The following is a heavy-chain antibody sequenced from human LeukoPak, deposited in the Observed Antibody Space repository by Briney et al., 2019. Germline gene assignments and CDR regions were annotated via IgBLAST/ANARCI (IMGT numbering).Heavy chain of an antibody. CDR3: ARALPGDVEAFDI. J-gene: IGHJ3*02. D-gene: IGHD7-27*01. CDR1: GFTFDDYA. CDR2: INSDGSST. Sequence: GGSLRLSCAASGFTFDDYAMHWARQAPGKGLVWVSRINSDGSSTSYADSVKGRFTISRDNAKNTLYLQMNSLRAEDTAVYYCARALPGDVEAFDIWGQGTMVTVSS. V-gene: IGHV3-74*01.